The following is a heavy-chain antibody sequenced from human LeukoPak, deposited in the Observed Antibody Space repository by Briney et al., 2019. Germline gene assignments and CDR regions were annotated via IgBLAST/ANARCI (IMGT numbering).Heavy chain of an antibody. V-gene: IGHV3-21*01. D-gene: IGHD2-2*01. Sequence: GGSLRLSCAASGFTFSSYSMNWVRQAPGKGLEWVSSTSSSSYIYYADSVKGRFTISRDNAKNSLYLQMNSLRAEDTAVYYCARDWDVVVPAAVAFDYWGQGTLVTVSS. CDR3: ARDWDVVVPAAVAFDY. J-gene: IGHJ4*02. CDR2: TSSSSYI. CDR1: GFTFSSYS.